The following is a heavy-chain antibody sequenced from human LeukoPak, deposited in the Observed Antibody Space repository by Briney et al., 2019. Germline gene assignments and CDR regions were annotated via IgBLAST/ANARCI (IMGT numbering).Heavy chain of an antibody. D-gene: IGHD6-19*01. V-gene: IGHV3-7*01. J-gene: IGHJ4*02. Sequence: PGGSLRLSCAASGFTFSSYWMSWVRQAPGKGLEGVANIKQDGSEKYYVDSVKGRFTISRDNAKNSLYLQMNSLRAEDTAVYYCARDFPHSSGWQIGGWETFDYWGQGPLVTVSS. CDR3: ARDFPHSSGWQIGGWETFDY. CDR2: IKQDGSEK. CDR1: GFTFSSYW.